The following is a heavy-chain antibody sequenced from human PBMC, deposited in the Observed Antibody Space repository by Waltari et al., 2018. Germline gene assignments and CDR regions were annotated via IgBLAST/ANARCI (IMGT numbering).Heavy chain of an antibody. Sequence: QVQLQESGPGLVKPSETLSLMCTVSGDSISGYHWSWIRQPPGKGLEWIGYIYFTGTTNYNPSLKSRVTISLDTPKNQFSLNLRSVTAADTAVYYCVRDGRGYNYGYGLDYWGQGTLVTVSS. CDR3: VRDGRGYNYGYGLDY. J-gene: IGHJ4*02. V-gene: IGHV4-59*01. CDR1: GDSISGYH. D-gene: IGHD5-18*01. CDR2: IYFTGTT.